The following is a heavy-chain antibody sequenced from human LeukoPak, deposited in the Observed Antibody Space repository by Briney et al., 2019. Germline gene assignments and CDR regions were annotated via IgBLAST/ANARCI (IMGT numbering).Heavy chain of an antibody. J-gene: IGHJ5*02. Sequence: GASVKVSCKASGYTFTSYGISWVRQAPGQGLEWMGWISAYNGNTNYAQKLQGRVTMTTDTSTSTAYMELRSLRSDDTAVYCCATDQNYCTNGVCYSWFDPWGQGTLVTVSS. D-gene: IGHD2-8*01. CDR3: ATDQNYCTNGVCYSWFDP. CDR2: ISAYNGNT. V-gene: IGHV1-18*01. CDR1: GYTFTSYG.